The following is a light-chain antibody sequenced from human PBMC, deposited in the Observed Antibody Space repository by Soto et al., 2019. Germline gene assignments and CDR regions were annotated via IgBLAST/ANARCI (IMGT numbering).Light chain of an antibody. CDR1: QNINTW. Sequence: DIQMTQSPSTLSASVGDRVTITCRASQNINTWLAWYQQKPGEAPKLLIYEGSTLERGVPSMFSGSGSGTEFTLTISSLQPDDFATFYCQQYNTYSRTFGQGTKVEVK. J-gene: IGKJ1*01. CDR3: QQYNTYSRT. CDR2: EGS. V-gene: IGKV1-5*03.